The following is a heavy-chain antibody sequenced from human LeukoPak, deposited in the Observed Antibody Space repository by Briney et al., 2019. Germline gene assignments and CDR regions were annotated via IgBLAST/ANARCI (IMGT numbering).Heavy chain of an antibody. J-gene: IGHJ4*02. Sequence: GGSLRLSCAASRXTFSNYALHWVRQAPGKGLEWVAVISDDERDKYYTDSVKGRFTISRANSKNTLYLQMNSLRTEDTAVYYCARTSIVGASFDYWGQGTLVTVSS. CDR1: RXTFSNYA. CDR2: ISDDERDK. V-gene: IGHV3-30*04. CDR3: ARTSIVGASFDY. D-gene: IGHD1-26*01.